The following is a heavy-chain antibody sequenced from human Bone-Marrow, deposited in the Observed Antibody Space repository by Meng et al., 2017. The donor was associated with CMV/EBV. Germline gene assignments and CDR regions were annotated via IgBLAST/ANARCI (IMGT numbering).Heavy chain of an antibody. V-gene: IGHV3-23*03. Sequence: GESLKISCVASGFTFSSYAMSWVRQAPGKGLEWVSVIYSGGSSTYYADSVKGRFTISRDNSKNTLYLQMNSLRAEDTAVYYCAKDMSKDYYYYGMDVWGQGTTVTVSS. CDR2: IYSGGSST. J-gene: IGHJ6*02. CDR3: AKDMSKDYYYYGMDV. CDR1: GFTFSSYA. D-gene: IGHD3-16*01.